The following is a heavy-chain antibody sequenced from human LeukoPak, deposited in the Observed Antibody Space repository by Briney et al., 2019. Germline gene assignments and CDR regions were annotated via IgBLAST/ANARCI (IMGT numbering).Heavy chain of an antibody. D-gene: IGHD3-16*02. V-gene: IGHV4-59*01. CDR2: IYYSGST. Sequence: SETLSLTCTVSGGSISSYYWSWIRQPPGKGLEWIGYIYYSGSTNYNPSLKSRVTISADTSKNQFSLKLSSVTAADTAVYYCAGGFLYYDYVWGSYRYFDYWGQGTLVTVSS. CDR3: AGGFLYYDYVWGSYRYFDY. J-gene: IGHJ4*02. CDR1: GGSISSYY.